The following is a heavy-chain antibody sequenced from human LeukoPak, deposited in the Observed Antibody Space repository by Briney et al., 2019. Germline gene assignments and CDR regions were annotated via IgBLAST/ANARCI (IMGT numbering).Heavy chain of an antibody. D-gene: IGHD3-10*01. V-gene: IGHV3-23*01. CDR2: ISGSGGST. CDR1: GFTFDDYA. J-gene: IGHJ4*02. CDR3: AKLGLGWFGELLSFPFDY. Sequence: GGSLRLSCAASGFTFDDYAMHWVRQAPGKGLEWVSAISGSGGSTYYADSVKGRFTISRDNSKNTLYLQMNSLRAEDTAVYYCAKLGLGWFGELLSFPFDYWGQGTLVTVSS.